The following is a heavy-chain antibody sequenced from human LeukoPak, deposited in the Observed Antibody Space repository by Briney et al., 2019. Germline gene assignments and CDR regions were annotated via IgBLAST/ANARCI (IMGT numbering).Heavy chain of an antibody. J-gene: IGHJ4*02. CDR3: KREDF. CDR2: IHPNSGDT. CDR1: GYSFTDHY. Sequence: ASVKVSFQAAGYSFTDHYIHWVRQAPGQGLEWVAWIHPNSGDTMSAQKFQGRVTVTRDTSIRTVYMELSRLTSDDTAIYYCKREDFWGRGTLVTVSS. V-gene: IGHV1-2*02.